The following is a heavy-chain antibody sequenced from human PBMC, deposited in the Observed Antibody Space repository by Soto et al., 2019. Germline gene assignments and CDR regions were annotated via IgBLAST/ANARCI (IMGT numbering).Heavy chain of an antibody. Sequence: PSETLSLTCAVSGGSISSGGYSWSWIRQPPGKGLEWIGYIYHGGSTYYNPSLKSRVTISVDRSKNQFSLKLSSVTAADTAVYYCARSSYYYDGGGNDYWGQGTLVTVSS. D-gene: IGHD3-22*01. V-gene: IGHV4-30-2*01. CDR3: ARSSYYYDGGGNDY. CDR1: GGSISSGGYS. J-gene: IGHJ4*02. CDR2: IYHGGST.